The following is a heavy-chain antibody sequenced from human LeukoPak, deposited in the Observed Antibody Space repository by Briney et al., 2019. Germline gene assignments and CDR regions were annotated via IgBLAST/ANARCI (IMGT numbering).Heavy chain of an antibody. J-gene: IGHJ4*02. CDR1: GYTFSNHG. V-gene: IGHV1-18*01. CDR2: ISGYNGNT. CDR3: ARDLSLGRHDEGEPFDS. D-gene: IGHD4-17*01. Sequence: GASVKVSCKTSGYTFSNHGISWVRRAPGQGLEWMGWISGYNGNTNYVQKFRGRITMTTDTSTSTAYLQLRSLSSDDTALYYCARDLSLGRHDEGEPFDSWGQGTLVTVSS.